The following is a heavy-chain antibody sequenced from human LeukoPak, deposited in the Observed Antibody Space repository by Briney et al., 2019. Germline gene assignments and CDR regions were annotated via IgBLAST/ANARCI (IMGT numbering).Heavy chain of an antibody. Sequence: GGSLRLSCAASGFTFSSYAMSWVRQAPGKGLEWVSAISGSCGSTYYADSVKGRFTISRDNSKNTLYLQMNSLRAEDTAVCYCAKGMERYDYVWGSYRSRNDYWGQGTLVTVSS. CDR3: AKGMERYDYVWGSYRSRNDY. D-gene: IGHD3-16*02. V-gene: IGHV3-23*01. CDR2: ISGSCGST. CDR1: GFTFSSYA. J-gene: IGHJ4*02.